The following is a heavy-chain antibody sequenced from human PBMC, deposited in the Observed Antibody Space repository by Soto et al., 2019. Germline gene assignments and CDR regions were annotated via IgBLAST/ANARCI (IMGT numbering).Heavy chain of an antibody. J-gene: IGHJ4*02. CDR2: ISAHNGNT. CDR3: ARGRYGDY. V-gene: IGHV1-18*01. Sequence: QVHLVQSGAEVKKPGASVKVSCKGSGYDFTTYGITWVRQAPGQGLEWMAWISAHNGNTDYSQKLQGRVTVTRDTSASKAYMELRTLRSADTSVYYCARGRYGDYWGQGALVTVSS. D-gene: IGHD1-1*01. CDR1: GYDFTTYG.